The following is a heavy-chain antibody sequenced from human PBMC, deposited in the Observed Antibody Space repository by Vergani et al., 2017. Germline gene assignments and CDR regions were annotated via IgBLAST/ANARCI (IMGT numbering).Heavy chain of an antibody. Sequence: QVQLQESGPGLVKPSQTLSLTCTVSGGSISSGGYYWSWIRQHPGKGLEWIGYIYYSGSTYYNPSLKSRVTISVDTSKNQFSLKLSSVTAADTAVYYCARAGLRYFYWLFEKGEYIDDWGQGTLVTVSS. J-gene: IGHJ4*02. CDR3: ARAGLRYFYWLFEKGEYIDD. D-gene: IGHD3-9*01. V-gene: IGHV4-31*03. CDR1: GGSISSGGYY. CDR2: IYYSGST.